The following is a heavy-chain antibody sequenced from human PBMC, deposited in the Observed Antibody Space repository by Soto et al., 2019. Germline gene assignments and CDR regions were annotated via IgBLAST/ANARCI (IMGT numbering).Heavy chain of an antibody. CDR3: ANDLRAGRGYAFDS. Sequence: EVQLLQSGGGLVQPGGSLRLSCAASGFTFTSYSMTWVRQAPGKGLEWVAAVNSGGYSTYYADSVKGRFTLSRDNSNKDLYLQMNSLRAEDTAGYYCANDLRAGRGYAFDSRDQRPMVPVSS. V-gene: IGHV3-23*01. CDR1: GFTFTSYS. D-gene: IGHD3-10*01. CDR2: VNSGGYST. J-gene: IGHJ4*02.